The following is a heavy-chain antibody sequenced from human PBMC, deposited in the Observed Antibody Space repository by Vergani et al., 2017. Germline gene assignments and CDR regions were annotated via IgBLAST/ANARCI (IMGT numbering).Heavy chain of an antibody. CDR3: TKTSGTSVYYYYMDV. CDR1: GFTFSNYA. J-gene: IGHJ6*03. CDR2: ISGSAGST. Sequence: VQLVESGGGLVQPGRSLRLSCAASGFTFSNYAMTWVRQSPGKGLEWVSVISGSAGSTFYADSVKGRFIISRDHSANTMYLQMNSLRAEDTAVYYCTKTSGTSVYYYYMDVWGKGTTVTVSS. V-gene: IGHV3-23*04. D-gene: IGHD2-2*01.